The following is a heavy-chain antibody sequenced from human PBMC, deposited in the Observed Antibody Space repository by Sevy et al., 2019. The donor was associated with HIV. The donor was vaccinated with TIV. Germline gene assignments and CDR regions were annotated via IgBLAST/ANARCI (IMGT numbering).Heavy chain of an antibody. J-gene: IGHJ4*02. CDR3: AKDRRYSGSYESDY. V-gene: IGHV3-23*01. Sequence: GGSLRLSCAASGFTFSSYAMSWVRQAPGKGLEWVSAISGSGGSTYYADSVKGRFTISRDNSKNTLYLQMNSLRAEDMAVYYCAKDRRYSGSYESDYWGQGTLVTVSS. CDR2: ISGSGGST. D-gene: IGHD1-26*01. CDR1: GFTFSSYA.